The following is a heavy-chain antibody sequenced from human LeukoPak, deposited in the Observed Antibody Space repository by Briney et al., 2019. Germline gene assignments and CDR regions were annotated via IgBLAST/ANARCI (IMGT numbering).Heavy chain of an antibody. CDR3: ARPVGTTVSVDY. Sequence: GGSLRLSRAPSLFTFCSHWMHCVRQAPGKGLVWASVISPDGSTTNYAEPVKGRFTISRDNAKNTLYLQMNSLRAEDTAVYYCARPVGTTVSVDYWGQGTLVTVSS. V-gene: IGHV3-74*01. D-gene: IGHD1-26*01. J-gene: IGHJ4*02. CDR1: LFTFCSHW. CDR2: ISPDGSTT.